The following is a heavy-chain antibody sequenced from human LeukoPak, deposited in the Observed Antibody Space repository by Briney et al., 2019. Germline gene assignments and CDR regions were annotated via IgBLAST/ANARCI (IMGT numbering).Heavy chain of an antibody. V-gene: IGHV4-59*08. CDR2: ISDSGIT. J-gene: IGHJ4*02. Sequence: PSETLSLTCTVSGGSISVYYWSWIRQPPGKGLEWIGYISDSGITNYRPSLKSRVTISVDTSKNQFSLKLTSVTATDTAVFYCARHSRISGYYFWGQGTLVTVSS. D-gene: IGHD3-22*01. CDR1: GGSISVYY. CDR3: ARHSRISGYYF.